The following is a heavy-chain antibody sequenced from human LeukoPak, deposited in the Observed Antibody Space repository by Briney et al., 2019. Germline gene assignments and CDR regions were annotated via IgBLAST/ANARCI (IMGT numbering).Heavy chain of an antibody. D-gene: IGHD3-10*01. Sequence: GASVKVSCKASGYVFTDYYIHWVRQAPGQGLEWMGWINPYSGGTNYAQKFQGRVTMTRNTSISTAYMELSSLRSEDTAVYYCARATMVRGAYPFDYWGQGTLVTVSS. V-gene: IGHV1-2*02. CDR3: ARATMVRGAYPFDY. CDR1: GYVFTDYY. CDR2: INPYSGGT. J-gene: IGHJ4*02.